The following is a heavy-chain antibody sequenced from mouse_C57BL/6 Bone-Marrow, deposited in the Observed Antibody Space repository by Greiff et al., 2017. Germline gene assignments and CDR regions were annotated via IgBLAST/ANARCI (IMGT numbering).Heavy chain of an antibody. Sequence: QVQLQQSGAELARPGASVKLSCKASGYTFTSYGISWVKQRTGQGLAWIGEIYPRSGNTYYNEKFKGTATLTADKSSSTAYMELRCLPSEDSAVYFCARDQITTGVATRAMDYWGPGTTVTVSS. J-gene: IGHJ4*01. V-gene: IGHV1-81*01. CDR3: ARDQITTGVATRAMDY. CDR2: IYPRSGNT. CDR1: GYTFTSYG. D-gene: IGHD1-1*01.